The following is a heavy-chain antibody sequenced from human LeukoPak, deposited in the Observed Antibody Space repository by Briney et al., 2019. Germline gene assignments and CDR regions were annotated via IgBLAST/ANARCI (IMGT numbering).Heavy chain of an antibody. CDR3: AKGYYGMDV. CDR2: ISYDGSNN. CDR1: GFTFTSYA. Sequence: GGSLRLSCAAYGFTFTSYAMSWVRQAPGKGLEWLAVISYDGSNNYYVDSVKGRFTISRDNSKNTLYLQMNSLRAEDTAVYYCAKGYYGMDVWGQGTTVTVSS. J-gene: IGHJ6*02. V-gene: IGHV3-30*18.